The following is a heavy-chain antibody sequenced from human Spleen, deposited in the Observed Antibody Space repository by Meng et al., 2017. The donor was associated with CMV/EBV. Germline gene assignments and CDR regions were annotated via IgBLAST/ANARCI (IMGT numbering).Heavy chain of an antibody. CDR2: ISFDGTTI. J-gene: IGHJ4*02. V-gene: IGHV3-30*03. D-gene: IGHD2-8*01. CDR1: GFTFSSYS. Sequence: GGSLKISCAASGFTFSSYSMNWVRQAPGKGLDWVALISFDGTTIRYSYSVEGRFIISRDNPKNTLYLQMNSLRPEDTAVYFCARDGHYCTNGLCQFDYWGQGTLVTVSS. CDR3: ARDGHYCTNGLCQFDY.